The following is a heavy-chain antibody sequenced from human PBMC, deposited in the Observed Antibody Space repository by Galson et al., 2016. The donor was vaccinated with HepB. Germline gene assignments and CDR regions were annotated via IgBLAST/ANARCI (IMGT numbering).Heavy chain of an antibody. CDR2: IYHTGTT. CDR1: GVSLSSSNW. J-gene: IGHJ4*02. V-gene: IGHV4-4*02. CDR3: ARVVEGAWSGFYIRYFDD. Sequence: SETLSLTCGVSGVSLSSSNWWSWVRQPPGKGLEWIGEIYHTGTTDYNPSLKSRVTISLDKSKNQFSLRLTSVTAADTAIYFCARVVEGAWSGFYIRYFDDWGQGTLVTVSS. D-gene: IGHD3-3*01.